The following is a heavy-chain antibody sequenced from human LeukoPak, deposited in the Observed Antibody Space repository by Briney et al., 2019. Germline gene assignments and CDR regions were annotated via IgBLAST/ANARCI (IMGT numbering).Heavy chain of an antibody. Sequence: ASVKVSCKASGYTFTGYYMHWVRQAPGQGLEWMGWINPNSGGTNYAQKFQGRVTMTRDTSISTAYMELSRLRSDDTAVYYCARARIAAAGTQNYYYYYYMDVWGKGTTVTVSS. D-gene: IGHD6-13*01. J-gene: IGHJ6*03. V-gene: IGHV1-2*02. CDR3: ARARIAAAGTQNYYYYYYMDV. CDR2: INPNSGGT. CDR1: GYTFTGYY.